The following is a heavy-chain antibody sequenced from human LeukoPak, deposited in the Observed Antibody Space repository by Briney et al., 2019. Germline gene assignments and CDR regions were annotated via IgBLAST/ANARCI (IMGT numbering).Heavy chain of an antibody. CDR1: GFTFSSYA. Sequence: GGSLRLSCAASGFTFSSYAMSWVRQAPGRGLQWVSAISGSGGGTYYADSVKGRFTISRDNSKNTLYLQMNSLRAEDTAAYYCAKGFQGTYYDFWSGSYNFDFWGQGTLVTVSS. D-gene: IGHD3-3*01. CDR2: ISGSGGGT. V-gene: IGHV3-23*01. CDR3: AKGFQGTYYDFWSGSYNFDF. J-gene: IGHJ4*02.